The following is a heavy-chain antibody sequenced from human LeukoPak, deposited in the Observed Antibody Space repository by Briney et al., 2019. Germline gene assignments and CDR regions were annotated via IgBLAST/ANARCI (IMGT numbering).Heavy chain of an antibody. CDR3: ARGLKDYYGSGSYYRVAYYFDY. D-gene: IGHD3-10*01. CDR1: GGSFSGYY. J-gene: IGHJ4*02. CDR2: INHSGSN. V-gene: IGHV4-34*01. Sequence: SETLSLTCAVYGGSFSGYYWSWIRQPPGKGLEWIGEINHSGSNNYNPSLKSRVTISVDTSKDQFSLKLSSVTAADTAVYYCARGLKDYYGSGSYYRVAYYFDYWGQGTLVTASS.